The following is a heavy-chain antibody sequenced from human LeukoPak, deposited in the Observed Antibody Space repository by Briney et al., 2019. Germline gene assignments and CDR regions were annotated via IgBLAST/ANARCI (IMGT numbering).Heavy chain of an antibody. V-gene: IGHV3-30*02. CDR1: GFTFSSYG. CDR3: AGFDDFWSGYTPQGAFDI. J-gene: IGHJ3*02. Sequence: GGSLRLSCAASGFTFSSYGMHWVRHAPGKGLEWVAFIRYDGSNKYYADSVKGRFTISRDNSKNTLYLQMNSLRAEDTAVYYCAGFDDFWSGYTPQGAFDIWGQGTMVTVSS. CDR2: IRYDGSNK. D-gene: IGHD3-3*01.